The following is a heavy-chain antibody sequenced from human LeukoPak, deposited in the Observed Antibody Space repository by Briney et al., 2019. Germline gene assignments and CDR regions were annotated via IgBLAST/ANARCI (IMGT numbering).Heavy chain of an antibody. CDR3: ARGPYCSGGTCYSQYFDY. CDR2: ISTYNGDT. D-gene: IGHD2-15*01. Sequence: GASVKVSCKASGYTFTSYGVSWVRQAAGQGLEWLGWISTYNGDTNYAQKVQGRVTMTTDTSTSTAYMDLRSLRSDDTAVYYCARGPYCSGGTCYSQYFDYWGQGTLVTVSS. V-gene: IGHV1-18*01. CDR1: GYTFTSYG. J-gene: IGHJ4*02.